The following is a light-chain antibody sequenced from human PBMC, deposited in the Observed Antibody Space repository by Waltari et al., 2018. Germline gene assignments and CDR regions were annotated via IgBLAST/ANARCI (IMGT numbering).Light chain of an antibody. CDR2: EAS. CDR1: HSISTW. J-gene: IGKJ3*01. CDR3: QQFNTYPIP. Sequence: DIQMTQSPSTLSASVGDRVTITCRASHSISTWLAWYQQKPGKAPKLLIYEASSLENGGPSRFSGSGSGTEFTLTISSLQPDDFATYYCQQFNTYPIPFGRGTKVDIK. V-gene: IGKV1-5*03.